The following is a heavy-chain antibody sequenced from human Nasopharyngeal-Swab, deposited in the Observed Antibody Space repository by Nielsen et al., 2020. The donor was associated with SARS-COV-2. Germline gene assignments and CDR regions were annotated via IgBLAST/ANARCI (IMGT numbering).Heavy chain of an antibody. Sequence: GESLKISCATSGFTFSSYAMHWVRQAPGKGPEWVAGISHDGGNENYADSVKGRFTISRDNFKNTLFLQMDSLRVEDTAVYFCVRDRSVSYCSGGACWVFWGQGTLVAVSS. J-gene: IGHJ1*01. CDR3: VRDRSVSYCSGGACWVF. CDR2: ISHDGGNE. CDR1: GFTFSSYA. V-gene: IGHV3-30*04. D-gene: IGHD2-15*01.